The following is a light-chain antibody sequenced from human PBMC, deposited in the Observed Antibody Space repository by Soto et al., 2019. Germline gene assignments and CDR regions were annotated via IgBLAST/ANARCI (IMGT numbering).Light chain of an antibody. J-gene: IGKJ5*01. CDR1: QSISSY. CDR3: QQYNSYPYT. Sequence: DLQMTQSPSSLSASVGDRVTITCRASQSISSYLNWYQQKPGKAPKLLIYKASSLESGVPSRFSGSGSGTEFTLTISSLQPDDFATYCCQQYNSYPYTFGQGTRLEIK. CDR2: KAS. V-gene: IGKV1-5*03.